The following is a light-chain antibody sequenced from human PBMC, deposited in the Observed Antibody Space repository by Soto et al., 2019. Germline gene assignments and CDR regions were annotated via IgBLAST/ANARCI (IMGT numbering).Light chain of an antibody. J-gene: IGLJ1*01. Sequence: QSVLTQPPSASGTPGQRVTISCSGSSSNIGSSSVNWYQQLPGTAPKLLIYNNNQWPSGVPDRFSGSKSGTSASLAISGLQYEDEADYYCAAWDVSRNGLYVFGTGTKLTVL. CDR2: NNN. V-gene: IGLV1-44*01. CDR1: SSNIGSSS. CDR3: AAWDVSRNGLYV.